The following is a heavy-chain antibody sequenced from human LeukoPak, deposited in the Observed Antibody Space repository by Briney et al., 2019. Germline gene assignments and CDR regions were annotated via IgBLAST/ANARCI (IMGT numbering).Heavy chain of an antibody. CDR3: ARDKSRTYGSADAFDI. J-gene: IGHJ3*02. D-gene: IGHD3-10*01. CDR2: IYYSGTT. Sequence: SETLSLTCTVSGGSISSYYWSWIRQPPGKGLELIGYIYYSGTTNYNPSLKSRVTILVDTSDNQFSLNLSSVTAADTAVYYCARDKSRTYGSADAFDIWGQGTMVTVSS. V-gene: IGHV4-59*12. CDR1: GGSISSYY.